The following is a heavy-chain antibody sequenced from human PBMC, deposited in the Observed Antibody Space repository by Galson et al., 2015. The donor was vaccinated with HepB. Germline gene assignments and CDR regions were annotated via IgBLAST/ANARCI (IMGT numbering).Heavy chain of an antibody. J-gene: IGHJ4*02. CDR2: IYSDGTT. D-gene: IGHD6-13*01. V-gene: IGHV3-66*01. CDR1: GFTVSNNY. CDR3: AKETQHLSR. Sequence: SLRLSCAASGFTVSNNYMSWVRQAPGKGLEWVSVIYSDGTTYFADSVKDRFTISRDSSKNTLYLQINSLRAEDTAVYYCAKETQHLSRWGQGTLVTVSS.